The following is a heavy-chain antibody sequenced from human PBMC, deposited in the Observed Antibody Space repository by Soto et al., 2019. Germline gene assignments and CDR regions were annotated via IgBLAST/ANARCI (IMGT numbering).Heavy chain of an antibody. Sequence: QVQLQESGPGLVKPSQTLSLTCTVSGGSISSGGYYWSWIRQHPGKGLEWIGYIYYSGSTYYNPSLKSRVTLSVDTSKNQFSLKLRSVTAADTAVYYCARADTSGIAAVGSDAFDIWGQGTMVTVSS. D-gene: IGHD6-13*01. CDR3: ARADTSGIAAVGSDAFDI. CDR2: IYYSGST. V-gene: IGHV4-31*03. CDR1: GGSISSGGYY. J-gene: IGHJ3*02.